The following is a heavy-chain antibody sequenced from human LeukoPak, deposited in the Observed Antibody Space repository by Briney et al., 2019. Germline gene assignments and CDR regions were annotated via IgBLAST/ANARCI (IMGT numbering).Heavy chain of an antibody. CDR2: INPNSGGT. V-gene: IGHV1-2*02. D-gene: IGHD3-10*01. J-gene: IGHJ6*02. Sequence: ASVKVSCKASGYTFTGYYMHWVRQAPGQGLEWMGWINPNSGGTNYAQKFQGRVTMTRDTSISTAYMELSRLRSDDTAVYYCARVVSGTYGMDVWGQGTTVTVSS. CDR3: ARVVSGTYGMDV. CDR1: GYTFTGYY.